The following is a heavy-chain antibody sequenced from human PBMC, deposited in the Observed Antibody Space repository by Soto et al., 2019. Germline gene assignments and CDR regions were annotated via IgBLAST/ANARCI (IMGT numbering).Heavy chain of an antibody. D-gene: IGHD4-17*01. CDR1: GGSISSSSYY. V-gene: IGHV4-39*01. J-gene: IGHJ3*02. Sequence: PSETLSLTCTVSGGSISSSSYYWGWIRQPPGKGLEWIGSIYYSGSTYYNPSLKSRVTISVDTSKNQFSLKLSSVTAADTAASYCARHMTTGRRGAFEIWGQGTMVTVSS. CDR3: ARHMTTGRRGAFEI. CDR2: IYYSGST.